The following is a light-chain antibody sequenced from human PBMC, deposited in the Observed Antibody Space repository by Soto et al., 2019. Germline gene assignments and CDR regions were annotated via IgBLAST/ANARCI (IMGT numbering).Light chain of an antibody. J-gene: IGKJ5*01. CDR2: GIS. V-gene: IGKV3-15*01. CDR1: QSVNSN. CDR3: QQYSKCPIT. Sequence: EMVMTQSPAILSVSPGESATLSCRASQSVNSNYLAWYQQHPGQPPRLLIYGISTRATGIPARFSGSGSGTEFSLTISSLQSEDFAVYYCQQYSKCPITFAQGTRLEIK.